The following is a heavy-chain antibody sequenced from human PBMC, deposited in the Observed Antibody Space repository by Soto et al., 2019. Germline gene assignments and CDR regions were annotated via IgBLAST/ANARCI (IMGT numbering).Heavy chain of an antibody. CDR2: ISYDGSNK. Sequence: PGGFLRLSCAASGFTFSSYAMHWVRQAPGKGLEWVAVISYDGSNKYYADSVKGRFTISRDNSKNTLYLQMNSLRAEDTAVYYCARDPGYSYGPPDYWGQGTLVTVSS. J-gene: IGHJ4*02. V-gene: IGHV3-30-3*01. CDR1: GFTFSSYA. D-gene: IGHD5-18*01. CDR3: ARDPGYSYGPPDY.